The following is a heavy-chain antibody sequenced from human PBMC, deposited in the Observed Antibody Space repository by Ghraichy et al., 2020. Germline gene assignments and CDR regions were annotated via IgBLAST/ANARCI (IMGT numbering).Heavy chain of an antibody. Sequence: SETLSLTCTVSGGSISSYYWSWIRQPPGKGLEWIGYIYYSGSTNHNPSLKSRVTISVDTSKNQFSLKLSSVTAADTAVYYCARLDVRGLGSPFDYWGQGTLVTVSS. CDR3: ARLDVRGLGSPFDY. V-gene: IGHV4-59*01. D-gene: IGHD3-10*02. CDR2: IYYSGST. CDR1: GGSISSYY. J-gene: IGHJ4*02.